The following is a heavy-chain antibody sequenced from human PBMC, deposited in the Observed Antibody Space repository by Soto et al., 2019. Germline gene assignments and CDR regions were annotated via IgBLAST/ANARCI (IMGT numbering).Heavy chain of an antibody. V-gene: IGHV3-23*01. D-gene: IGHD5-12*01. CDR2: ISGSGGST. Sequence: GGSLRLSCAASGFTFSSYAMSWVRQAPGKGLEWVSAISGSGGSTYYADSVKGRFTISRDNSKNTLYLQMNSLRAEDTAVYYCASSLEVDIVASRKERVDYWGQGTLVTVSS. CDR3: ASSLEVDIVASRKERVDY. J-gene: IGHJ4*02. CDR1: GFTFSSYA.